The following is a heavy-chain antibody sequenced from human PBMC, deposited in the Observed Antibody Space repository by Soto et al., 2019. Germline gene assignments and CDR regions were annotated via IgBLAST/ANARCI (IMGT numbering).Heavy chain of an antibody. D-gene: IGHD3-22*01. V-gene: IGHV1-46*01. Sequence: ASVKVSCKASGYTFTSYYMHWVRQAPGQGLEWMGIINPSGGSTSYAQKFQGRVTMTRDTSTSTVYMELSSLRSEDTAVYYCATGPPYYYDSSGYYTHYYWGQGTLVTSPQ. J-gene: IGHJ4*02. CDR2: INPSGGST. CDR3: ATGPPYYYDSSGYYTHYY. CDR1: GYTFTSYY.